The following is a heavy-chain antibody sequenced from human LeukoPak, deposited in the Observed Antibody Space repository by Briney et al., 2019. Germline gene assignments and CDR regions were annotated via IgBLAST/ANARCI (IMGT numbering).Heavy chain of an antibody. CDR1: GFTFSSYW. CDR3: ARGYGGDDNWFDP. J-gene: IGHJ5*02. D-gene: IGHD4-23*01. CDR2: INSDGSNK. Sequence: GGSLRLSCAASGFTFSSYWMHWVRQTPGKGLVWVARINSDGSNKRYADSVEGRFTISRENAKNTLYLQMNSLRGEDTAVYYCARGYGGDDNWFDPWGQGTPVTVSS. V-gene: IGHV3-74*01.